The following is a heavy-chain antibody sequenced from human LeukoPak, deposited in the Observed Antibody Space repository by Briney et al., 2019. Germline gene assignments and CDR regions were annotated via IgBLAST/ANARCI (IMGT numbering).Heavy chain of an antibody. J-gene: IGHJ6*03. CDR3: AIVVPAADTDYYYYYMDV. CDR2: IIPIFGTA. Sequence: SVKVSCKASGGTFSSYAISWVRQAPGQGLEWMGGIIPIFGTANYAQKFHGRVTITTDKSTSTAYMELSSLRSEDWAVYYCAIVVPAADTDYYYYYMDVWGKETTVTVSS. D-gene: IGHD2-2*01. V-gene: IGHV1-69*05. CDR1: GGTFSSYA.